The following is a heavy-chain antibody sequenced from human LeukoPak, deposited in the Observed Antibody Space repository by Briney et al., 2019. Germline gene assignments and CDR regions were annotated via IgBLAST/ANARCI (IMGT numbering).Heavy chain of an antibody. D-gene: IGHD1-1*01. CDR3: ARDASLIVEGSTAPQAEGDYSVVSFYYYMDV. CDR2: ISGSGNYV. Sequence: PGGSLRLSCAASGFTFSSYAMSWVRQAPGKGLEWVSAISGSGNYVVYADSVKGRFTISRDNAKNSLYLQMNSLRAEDTAVYYCARDASLIVEGSTAPQAEGDYSVVSFYYYMDVWGKGTTVTVSS. J-gene: IGHJ6*03. V-gene: IGHV3-21*06. CDR1: GFTFSSYA.